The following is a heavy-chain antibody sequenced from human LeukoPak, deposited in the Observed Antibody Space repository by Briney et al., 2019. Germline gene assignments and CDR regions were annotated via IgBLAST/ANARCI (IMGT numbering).Heavy chain of an antibody. V-gene: IGHV3-21*01. D-gene: IGHD1-14*01. CDR1: GYTFSSYT. CDR2: ISSSSSYM. CDR3: ARDQRYVSRKKYYYYMDV. Sequence: PGGSLRLSCAASGYTFSSYTMNWVRQAPGKGLEWVSSISSSSSYMYYADSVKGRFTISRDNAKNSLYLQMNSLRAEDTAVYYCARDQRYVSRKKYYYYMDVWGKGTTVTVSS. J-gene: IGHJ6*03.